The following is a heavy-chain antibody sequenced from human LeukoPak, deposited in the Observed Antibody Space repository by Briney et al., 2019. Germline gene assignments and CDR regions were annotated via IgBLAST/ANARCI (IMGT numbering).Heavy chain of an antibody. CDR1: GGSISSSSYY. Sequence: PSETLSLTCTASGGSISSSSYYWGWIRQPPGKGLEWIGSIYYSGSTYYNPSLKSRVTISVDTSKNQFSLKLSSVTAADTAVYYCARVRYCSSTSCRMETEINDYWGQGTLVTVSS. V-gene: IGHV4-39*07. D-gene: IGHD2-2*01. CDR3: ARVRYCSSTSCRMETEINDY. CDR2: IYYSGST. J-gene: IGHJ4*02.